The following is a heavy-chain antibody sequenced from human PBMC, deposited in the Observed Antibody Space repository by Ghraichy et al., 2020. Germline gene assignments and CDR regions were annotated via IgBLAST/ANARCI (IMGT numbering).Heavy chain of an antibody. J-gene: IGHJ4*02. Sequence: SETLSLTCAVYGGSFSGYYWSWIRQPPGKGLEWIGEINHSGSTNYNPSLKSRVTISVDTSKNQFSLKLSSVTAADTAVYYCAVRGGYGSGSYYGRLDYWGQGTLVTVSS. CDR3: AVRGGYGSGSYYGRLDY. V-gene: IGHV4-34*01. CDR1: GGSFSGYY. D-gene: IGHD3-10*01. CDR2: INHSGST.